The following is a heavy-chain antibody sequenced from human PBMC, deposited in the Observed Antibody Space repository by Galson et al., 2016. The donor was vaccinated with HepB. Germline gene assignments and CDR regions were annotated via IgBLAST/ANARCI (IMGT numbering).Heavy chain of an antibody. CDR2: ISGSGGSI. V-gene: IGHV3-23*01. Sequence: SLRLSCAASGFPFSTYGMSWVRQAPGKGLEWVSGISGSGGSIYSADSVKGRFTISRDNSKNTLYLQMNSLRADDTAVYYCAKKSLVAGTATYVFDNWGQGTLDTVSS. D-gene: IGHD6-19*01. CDR1: GFPFSTYG. CDR3: AKKSLVAGTATYVFDN. J-gene: IGHJ4*02.